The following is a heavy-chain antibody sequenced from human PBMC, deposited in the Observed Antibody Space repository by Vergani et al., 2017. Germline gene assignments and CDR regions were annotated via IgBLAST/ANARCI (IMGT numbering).Heavy chain of an antibody. Sequence: EVQLVESGGGLVQPGRSLRLSCTASGFTFGDYAMSWVRQAPGKGLEWVSVIRRKAYGATTDYDAYVKGRFTSPRDDSKSIAYLQMNSLKTEDTAVYYCTRDRPYYPSHYMDVWGKGTTVTVSS. CDR2: IRRKAYGATT. D-gene: IGHD3-10*01. CDR1: GFTFGDYA. J-gene: IGHJ6*03. V-gene: IGHV3-49*04. CDR3: TRDRPYYPSHYMDV.